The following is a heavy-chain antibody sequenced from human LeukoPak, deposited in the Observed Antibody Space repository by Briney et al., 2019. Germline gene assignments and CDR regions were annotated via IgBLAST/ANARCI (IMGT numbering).Heavy chain of an antibody. CDR2: IYTSGTT. CDR3: ARGRGIQLWFFYYGMDV. CDR1: GGSLSNYY. Sequence: SETLSLTCTVSGGSLSNYYWNWIRQPAGKGLEWIGRIYTSGTTNYNPSLRSRVTMSVDTSKNQFSLKLSSVTAADTAVYYCARGRGIQLWFFYYGMDVWGQGTTVTVSS. V-gene: IGHV4-4*07. J-gene: IGHJ6*02. D-gene: IGHD5-18*01.